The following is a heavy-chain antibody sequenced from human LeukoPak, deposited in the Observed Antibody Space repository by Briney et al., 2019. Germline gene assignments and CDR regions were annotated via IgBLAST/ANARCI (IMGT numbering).Heavy chain of an antibody. CDR1: GGSISGYY. CDR2: IYYSGST. D-gene: IGHD6-13*01. J-gene: IGHJ5*02. CDR3: ARGCSAGTPHNWFDP. V-gene: IGHV4-59*01. Sequence: TSETLSLTCTVSGGSISGYYWSWIRQPPGKGLEWIGYIYYSGSTNYNPSLKSRVTISVDTSKNQFSLKLSSVTAADTAVYYCARGCSAGTPHNWFDPWGQGTLVTVAS.